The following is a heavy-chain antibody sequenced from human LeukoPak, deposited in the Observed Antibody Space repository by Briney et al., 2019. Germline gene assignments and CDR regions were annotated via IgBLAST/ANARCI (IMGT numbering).Heavy chain of an antibody. CDR2: ISGDGSVT. V-gene: IGHV3-74*01. CDR1: GFTLRNYW. CDR3: ARYSSSSGGASYYLDY. Sequence: GGSLRLPCTASGFTLRNYWMHWVRQVPGKRLVWVSRISGDGSVTNYADSVQGRFTISRDNAQNILYLQINNLRSEDTAVYYCARYSSSSGGASYYLDYWGHGTLITVSS. D-gene: IGHD6-6*01. J-gene: IGHJ4*01.